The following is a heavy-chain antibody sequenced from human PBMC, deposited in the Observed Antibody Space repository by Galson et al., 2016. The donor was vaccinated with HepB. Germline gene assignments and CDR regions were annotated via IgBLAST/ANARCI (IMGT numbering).Heavy chain of an antibody. CDR1: GGTFTNYA. J-gene: IGHJ4*02. V-gene: IGHV1-69*13. CDR3: AGPTSHTVSYSPFDY. D-gene: IGHD1-26*01. Sequence: SVKVSCKASGGTFTNYAFGWVRQAPGQGLEWMGGVIPIFGTTIYAQRFQDRVTITVDESTSTAYMELTSLKSTDTAVYYCAGPTSHTVSYSPFDYRGQGTLVTVSS. CDR2: VIPIFGTT.